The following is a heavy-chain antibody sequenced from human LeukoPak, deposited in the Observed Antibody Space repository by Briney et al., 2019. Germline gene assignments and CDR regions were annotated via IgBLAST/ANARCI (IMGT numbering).Heavy chain of an antibody. CDR2: IGQDGPEK. Sequence: HPGGSLRLSCAASGFTFSNYWMSWVRQAPGKGLEWVANIGQDGPEKYYVDSVKGRFTISRDNAKNSLYLQMNRLRAEDTALHYCARLLVYASGAEAFDYWGQGTLVTVSS. J-gene: IGHJ4*02. CDR1: GFTFSNYW. D-gene: IGHD3-10*01. CDR3: ARLLVYASGAEAFDY. V-gene: IGHV3-7*01.